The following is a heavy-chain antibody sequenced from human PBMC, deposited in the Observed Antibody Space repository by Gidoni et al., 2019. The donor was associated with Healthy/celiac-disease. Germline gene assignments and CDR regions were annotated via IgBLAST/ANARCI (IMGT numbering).Heavy chain of an antibody. V-gene: IGHV4-39*01. CDR1: GRSISSSSYY. J-gene: IGHJ4*02. Sequence: QLQLQESGPGLVKPSETLSLTCTVSGRSISSSSYYWGWIRQPPGKGLEWIGSIYYSGSTYYNPSLKSRVTISVDTSKNQFSLKLSSVTAADTAVYYCARHQTTIFGVVSADYWGQGTLVTVSS. D-gene: IGHD3-3*01. CDR2: IYYSGST. CDR3: ARHQTTIFGVVSADY.